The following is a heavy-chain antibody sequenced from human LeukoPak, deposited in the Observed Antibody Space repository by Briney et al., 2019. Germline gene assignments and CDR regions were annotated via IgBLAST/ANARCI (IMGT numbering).Heavy chain of an antibody. D-gene: IGHD2-2*01. CDR3: ARGGDIVVVPAASLDY. V-gene: IGHV3-23*01. Sequence: GGSLRLSCAASGITFINYSMTWVRQAPGKGLEWVSAITGSGTFTDYADSVKGRFTISRDNSKNTLYLQMNSLRAEDTAVYYCARGGDIVVVPAASLDYWGQGTLVTVSS. CDR2: ITGSGTFT. CDR1: GITFINYS. J-gene: IGHJ4*02.